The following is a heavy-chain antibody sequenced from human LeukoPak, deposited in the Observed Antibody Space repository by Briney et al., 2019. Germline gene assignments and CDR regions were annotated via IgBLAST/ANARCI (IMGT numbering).Heavy chain of an antibody. D-gene: IGHD2-15*01. CDR1: GLAFSAYK. CDR3: VVGGSPGY. Sequence: GGSMRLSCAASGLAFSAYKMHWVRQAPRKGLVWVSRISTDGYTTDYADFVQGRFTASRDNTKNTWSLEMSSLRAEDTAVYYCVVGGSPGYWGQGTLVTVSS. CDR2: ISTDGYTT. J-gene: IGHJ4*02. V-gene: IGHV3-74*01.